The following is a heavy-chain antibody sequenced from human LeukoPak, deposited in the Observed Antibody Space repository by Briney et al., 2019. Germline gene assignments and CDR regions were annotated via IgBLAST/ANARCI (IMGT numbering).Heavy chain of an antibody. J-gene: IGHJ5*02. V-gene: IGHV4-39*01. CDR1: GGSISSSSYY. D-gene: IGHD3-3*01. CDR3: ARVHYDFWSGYRGGGWFDP. Sequence: PSETLSLTCTVSGGSISSSSYYWGWIRQPPGKGLEWIGSIYYTGSTYYNPSLKSRVTISVDTSKNQFSLKLSSVTAADTAVYYCARVHYDFWSGYRGGGWFDPWGQGTLVTVSS. CDR2: IYYTGST.